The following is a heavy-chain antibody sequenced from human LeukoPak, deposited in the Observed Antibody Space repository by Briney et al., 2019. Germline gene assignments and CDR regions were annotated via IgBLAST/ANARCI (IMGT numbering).Heavy chain of an antibody. J-gene: IGHJ5*02. CDR1: GYTFIGYY. CDR2: INPNSGGT. Sequence: ASVKVSCKASGYTFIGYYMHWVRQAPGQGLEWMGCINPNSGGTNYAQKFQGRVTITRDTSISTAFMELRRQRTADSSVYYYAREPTAIPARFDPWGQGTLVTVSS. CDR3: AREPTAIPARFDP. V-gene: IGHV1-2*02. D-gene: IGHD5-18*01.